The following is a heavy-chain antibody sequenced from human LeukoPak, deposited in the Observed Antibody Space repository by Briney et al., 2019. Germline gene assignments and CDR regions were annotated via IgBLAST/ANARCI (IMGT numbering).Heavy chain of an antibody. CDR2: IYPGDSDT. J-gene: IGHJ4*02. V-gene: IGHV5-51*01. D-gene: IGHD1-26*01. Sequence: GESLKISCKGSGYTFITYWIGWVRQMPGKGLEWMGVIYPGDSDTRYSPSFQGQVTISVDKSISTAYLQWNSLKASDTAMYYCARRRAYSGIYYSDYWGQGSLVTVSS. CDR3: ARRRAYSGIYYSDY. CDR1: GYTFITYW.